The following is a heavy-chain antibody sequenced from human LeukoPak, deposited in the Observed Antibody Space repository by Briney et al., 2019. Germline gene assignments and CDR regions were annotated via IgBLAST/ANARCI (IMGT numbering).Heavy chain of an antibody. Sequence: GGSLRLSCAASGFTISNNFMGWVRQAPGKGLEWVSLIYSGGSTYSADSVKGRFTISRDNSKNTLHLQMNSLRAEDTAVYYCARDTDYYGSGRHGYFDHWGQGTLVTVSS. D-gene: IGHD3-10*01. CDR1: GFTISNNF. V-gene: IGHV3-66*01. CDR3: ARDTDYYGSGRHGYFDH. J-gene: IGHJ1*01. CDR2: IYSGGST.